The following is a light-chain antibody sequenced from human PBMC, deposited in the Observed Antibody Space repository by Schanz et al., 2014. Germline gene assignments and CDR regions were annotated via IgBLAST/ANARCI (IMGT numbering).Light chain of an antibody. V-gene: IGLV2-14*03. CDR2: DVT. J-gene: IGLJ3*02. Sequence: QSVLTQPASVSGSPGQSITISCTGTSSDVGAYNYVSWYQQHPGKAPKLMIYDVTNRPSGVSSRFSGSKSGNTASLTISGLQTEDEADYYCTSYTSSSTWLFGGGTKLTVL. CDR1: SSDVGAYNY. CDR3: TSYTSSSTWL.